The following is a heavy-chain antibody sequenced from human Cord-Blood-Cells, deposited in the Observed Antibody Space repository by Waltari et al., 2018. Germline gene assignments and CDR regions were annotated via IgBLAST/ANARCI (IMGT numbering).Heavy chain of an antibody. CDR1: GYTFTSYA. CDR3: AFTSCIVGATDYYYYGMDV. D-gene: IGHD1-26*01. CDR2: INAGNGNT. Sequence: QVQLVQSGAEVKKPGASVKVSCKASGYTFTSYAMHWVRQAPGQRLEWMGWINAGNGNTKYSQKFQGRVTITRDTSASTAYMELSSLRSEDTAVYYCAFTSCIVGATDYYYYGMDVWGQGTTVTVSS. J-gene: IGHJ6*02. V-gene: IGHV1-3*01.